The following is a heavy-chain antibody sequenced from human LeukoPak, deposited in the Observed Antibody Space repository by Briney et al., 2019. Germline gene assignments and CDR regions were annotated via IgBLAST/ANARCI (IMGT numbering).Heavy chain of an antibody. CDR3: ARERIAAAVPDY. CDR2: ISAYNGNT. D-gene: IGHD6-13*01. J-gene: IGHJ4*02. V-gene: IGHV1-18*01. Sequence: ATVKVSCKASGYTFTNYGISWVRQAPGQGLEWMGWISAYNGNTNYAQKLQGRVTMTTDTSTSTAYMGLRSLRSDDTAVYYCARERIAAAVPDYWGQGTLVTVSS. CDR1: GYTFTNYG.